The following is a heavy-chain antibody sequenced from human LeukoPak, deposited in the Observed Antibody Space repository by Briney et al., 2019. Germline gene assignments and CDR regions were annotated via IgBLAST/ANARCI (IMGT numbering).Heavy chain of an antibody. CDR2: FDPEDGET. CDR1: GYTLTELS. CDR3: AAAHCSSTSCYYNY. V-gene: IGHV1-24*01. J-gene: IGHJ4*02. D-gene: IGHD2-2*01. Sequence: GASVKVSCKVSGYTLTELSMHWVRQAPGKGLEWMGGFDPEDGETIYAQKFQGRVTMTEDTSTDTAYMELSSLRSEDTAVYYCAAAHCSSTSCYYNYWGQGTLVTVSS.